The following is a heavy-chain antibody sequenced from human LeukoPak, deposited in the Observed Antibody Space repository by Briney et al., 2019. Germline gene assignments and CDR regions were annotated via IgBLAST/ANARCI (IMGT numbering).Heavy chain of an antibody. CDR2: IKKDGSEK. J-gene: IGHJ6*02. CDR3: TTDTRLREVEPDARANYYYYYGMDI. D-gene: IGHD1-14*01. Sequence: GGSLRLSCAASGFNFNTYWMNWVRQVPGKGPEWVADIKKDGSEKDYVDPVKGRFTISRDNAKNSLYLQMNRLRAEDTAVYYCTTDTRLREVEPDARANYYYYYGMDIWGQGTTVTVSS. CDR1: GFNFNTYW. V-gene: IGHV3-7*01.